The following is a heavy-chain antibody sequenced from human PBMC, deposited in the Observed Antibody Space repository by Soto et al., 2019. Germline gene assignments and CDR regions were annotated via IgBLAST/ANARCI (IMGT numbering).Heavy chain of an antibody. CDR3: ARDPPFSGILRGTPLMDV. Sequence: GASVKVSCKASGYSFTTHGISWVRRAPGHGLEWMGWISAYNGDTHYVQRFQGRLTMTTDTSTSTAYMELRSLTSDDTAVYYRARDPPFSGILRGTPLMDVWGQGTTVTVSS. V-gene: IGHV1-18*04. CDR1: GYSFTTHG. J-gene: IGHJ6*02. D-gene: IGHD4-17*01. CDR2: ISAYNGDT.